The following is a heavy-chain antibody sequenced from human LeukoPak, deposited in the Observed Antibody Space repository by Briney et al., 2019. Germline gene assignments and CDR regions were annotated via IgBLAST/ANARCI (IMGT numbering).Heavy chain of an antibody. CDR1: GESFSGYY. Sequence: SETLSLTCAVYGESFSGYYWSWIRQPPGKALEWIGEINHSGSTNYNPSLKSRVTISVDTSKNQFSLKLSSVTAADTAVYYCARGLRYGGYFDYWGQGTLVTVSS. CDR2: INHSGST. D-gene: IGHD4-17*01. V-gene: IGHV4-34*01. CDR3: ARGLRYGGYFDY. J-gene: IGHJ4*02.